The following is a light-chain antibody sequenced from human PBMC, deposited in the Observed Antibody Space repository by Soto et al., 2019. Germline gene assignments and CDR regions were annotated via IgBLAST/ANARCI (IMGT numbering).Light chain of an antibody. V-gene: IGLV1-40*01. J-gene: IGLJ3*02. Sequence: QSALTQPPSVSGAPGQRVTISCTGSRSNIGAGYDVHWYQQLPGTAPKLLIYGTNNRPSGVPGRFSGSKSGMSASLAITGLQAADEANYYCQSYDNSLSGSRVFGGGTKLTVL. CDR2: GTN. CDR3: QSYDNSLSGSRV. CDR1: RSNIGAGYD.